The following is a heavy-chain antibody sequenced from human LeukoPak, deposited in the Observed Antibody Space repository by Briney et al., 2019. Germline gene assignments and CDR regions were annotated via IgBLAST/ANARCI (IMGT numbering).Heavy chain of an antibody. CDR2: IYTSGST. J-gene: IGHJ5*02. Sequence: KPSETLSLTCTVSGGSISSYYWSWIRQPAGKGLEWIGRIYTSGSTNYNPSLKSRVTMSVDTSKNQFSLKLRSVTAADTAVYYCARGRAAACTDWFEPWGQGTLVTVSS. V-gene: IGHV4-4*07. CDR3: ARGRAAACTDWFEP. CDR1: GGSISSYY. D-gene: IGHD6-13*01.